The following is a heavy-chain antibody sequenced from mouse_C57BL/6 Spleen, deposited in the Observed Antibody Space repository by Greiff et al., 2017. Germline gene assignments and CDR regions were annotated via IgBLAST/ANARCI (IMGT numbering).Heavy chain of an antibody. J-gene: IGHJ2*01. CDR2: IDPSDSYT. V-gene: IGHV1-69*01. CDR1: GYTFTSYW. D-gene: IGHD1-1*01. CDR3: ARRGTVVEGYFDY. Sequence: QVQLQQPGAELVMPGASVKLSCKASGYTFTSYWMHWVKQRPGQGLEWIGEIDPSDSYTNYNQKFKGKSTLTVDKSSSTAYMQLSSLTSEDSAVYYCARRGTVVEGYFDYWGQGTTLTVSS.